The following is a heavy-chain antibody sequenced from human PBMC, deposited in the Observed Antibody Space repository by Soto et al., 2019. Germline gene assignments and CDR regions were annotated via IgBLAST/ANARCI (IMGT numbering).Heavy chain of an antibody. CDR2: IDPSDSYT. D-gene: IGHD6-19*01. CDR1: GYSFTSYW. V-gene: IGHV5-10-1*01. CDR3: ARRGIAVAGLDY. Sequence: GASLKISCKGSGYSFTSYWISWVRQMPGKGLEWMGRIDPSDSYTNYSPSFQGHVTISADKSISTAYLQWSSLKASDTAMYYCARRGIAVAGLDYWGQGTLVTVSS. J-gene: IGHJ4*02.